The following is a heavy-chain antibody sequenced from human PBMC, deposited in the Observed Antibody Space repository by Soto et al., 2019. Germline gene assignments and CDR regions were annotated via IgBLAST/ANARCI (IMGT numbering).Heavy chain of an antibody. CDR2: IYYSGST. Sequence: QLQLQESGPGLVKPSETLSLTCTVSGGSISSSSYYWGWLRQPPGKGLEWIGSIYYSGSTYYNPSLKSRVTIPVDTSKNQFSLKLSSVTAADTAVYYCARHTPAISISDHWGQGTLVTVSS. D-gene: IGHD2-15*01. CDR1: GGSISSSSYY. J-gene: IGHJ4*02. CDR3: ARHTPAISISDH. V-gene: IGHV4-39*01.